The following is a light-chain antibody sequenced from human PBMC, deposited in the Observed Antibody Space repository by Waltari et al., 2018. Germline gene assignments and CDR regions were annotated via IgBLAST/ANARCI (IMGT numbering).Light chain of an antibody. CDR1: NRDVGAYNL. CDR3: CSYGGSYTWV. J-gene: IGLJ3*02. Sequence: QSALTQPASVAGSPGQAINISCTGTNRDVGAYNLVPWYQQYPGRAPRLMIYEARNRPSGVSNRFSASKSGNTASLTISGLQADDEADYYCCSYGGSYTWVFGGGTKVTVL. CDR2: EAR. V-gene: IGLV2-23*01.